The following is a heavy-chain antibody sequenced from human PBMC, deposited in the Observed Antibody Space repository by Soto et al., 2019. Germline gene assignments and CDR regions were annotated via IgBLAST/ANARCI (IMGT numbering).Heavy chain of an antibody. CDR3: AKRDAARHHGP. V-gene: IGHV1-2*02. CDR1: GYTFTDSF. Sequence: ASVKVSCKASGYTFTDSFIHWVRQAPGQGLQWMGWVKPEDGLTHYVQEFKGRVTMTSDTSITTAYMELSSLRSDDTAVYYCAKRDAARHHGPWGQGNLLTLSS. J-gene: IGHJ5*02. CDR2: VKPEDGLT.